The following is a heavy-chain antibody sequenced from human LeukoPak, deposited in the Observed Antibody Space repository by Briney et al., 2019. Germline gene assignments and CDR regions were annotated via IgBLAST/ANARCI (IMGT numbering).Heavy chain of an antibody. Sequence: GASVTVSFTASGYTFTSYGISWARQAPGQGLEWMGWISAYNGNTNYTQKLQGRVTMTTDTSTSTAYMELRSLRSDDTAVYYCARGSYVEMVPYYYYGMDVWGQGTTVTVSS. CDR2: ISAYNGNT. V-gene: IGHV1-18*01. D-gene: IGHD5-24*01. CDR3: ARGSYVEMVPYYYYGMDV. CDR1: GYTFTSYG. J-gene: IGHJ6*02.